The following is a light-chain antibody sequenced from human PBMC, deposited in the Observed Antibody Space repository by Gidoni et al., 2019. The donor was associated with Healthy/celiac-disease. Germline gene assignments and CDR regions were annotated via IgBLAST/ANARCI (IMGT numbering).Light chain of an antibody. CDR2: DAS. CDR3: EQYNSYSPEVT. CDR1: QSISSW. J-gene: IGKJ3*01. Sequence: DIQMTQSPSTLSASVGDRVTITCRASQSISSWLAWYQQKPGKAPKLLIYDASSLESGVPSRFSGSGSGTEFTLTISSLQPDDFATYYCEQYNSYSPEVTFXPXTKVDIK. V-gene: IGKV1-5*01.